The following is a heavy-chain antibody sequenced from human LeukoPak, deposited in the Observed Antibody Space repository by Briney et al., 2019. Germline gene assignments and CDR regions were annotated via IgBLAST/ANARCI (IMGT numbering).Heavy chain of an antibody. J-gene: IGHJ4*02. CDR2: ISGSGTSI. CDR3: AREFLELSGLGNFDS. CDR1: GFSFSDYY. Sequence: GGSLRLSCAASGFSFSDYYMSWIRQSPGKGLEWIAYISGSGTSIFDADFVKGRFSISRDNAKNTLYLQMNTLRPEDTAIYYCAREFLELSGLGNFDSWGQGTLVTVSS. D-gene: IGHD3-16*01. V-gene: IGHV3-11*01.